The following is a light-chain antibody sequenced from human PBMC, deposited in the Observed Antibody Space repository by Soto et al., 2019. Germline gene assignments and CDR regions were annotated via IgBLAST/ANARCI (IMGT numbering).Light chain of an antibody. V-gene: IGKV3-15*01. Sequence: EIVMTQSPATLSVSPGGRVTLSCRASQSVSSNLAWYQQKPGQAPRLVMYDASTRATGIPARISGSGSGTAFTLTISSLQSEDFAVYCCQQYRNWPLTFGGGTKVDIK. CDR2: DAS. CDR3: QQYRNWPLT. CDR1: QSVSSN. J-gene: IGKJ4*01.